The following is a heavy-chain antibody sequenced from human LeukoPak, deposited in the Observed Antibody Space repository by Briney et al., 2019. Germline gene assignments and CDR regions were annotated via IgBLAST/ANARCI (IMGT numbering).Heavy chain of an antibody. D-gene: IGHD3-3*01. CDR2: IKQDGSEK. CDR3: ARRRVGVVIKGFDY. Sequence: GGSLRLSCAASGLTFSSYWMSWVRQAPGKGLEWVANIKQDGSEKYYVDSVKGRFTISRDNAKNSLYLQMNSLRAEDTAVYYCARRRVGVVIKGFDYWGQGTLVTVSS. J-gene: IGHJ4*02. CDR1: GLTFSSYW. V-gene: IGHV3-7*01.